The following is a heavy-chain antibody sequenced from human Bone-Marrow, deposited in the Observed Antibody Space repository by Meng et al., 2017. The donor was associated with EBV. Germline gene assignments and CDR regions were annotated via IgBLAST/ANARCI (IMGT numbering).Heavy chain of an antibody. J-gene: IGHJ4*02. CDR2: INHSGST. V-gene: IGHV4-34*01. Sequence: QVQAQQGAAVLLQPSETLSLTCAVYGGSFSGYYWSWIRQPPGKGLEWIGEINHSGSTNYNPSLKSRVTISVDTSKNQFSLKLSSVTAADTAVYYCARTRGGGRRIFGVFDYWGQGTLVTVSS. CDR3: ARTRGGGRRIFGVFDY. CDR1: GGSFSGYY. D-gene: IGHD3-3*01.